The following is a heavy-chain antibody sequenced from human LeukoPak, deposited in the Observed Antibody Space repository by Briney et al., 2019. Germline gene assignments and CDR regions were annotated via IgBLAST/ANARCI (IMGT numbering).Heavy chain of an antibody. CDR2: IIPIFGTA. V-gene: IGHV1-69*01. CDR1: GGTFSSYA. Sequence: ASVKVSCKASGGTFSSYAISWVRQAPGQGLEWMGGIIPIFGTANYAQKFQGRVTITADESTSTAYMELSSLRSEDTAVYYCARGTPGYCGGGNCYSLDYWGQGTLVTVSS. D-gene: IGHD2-15*01. CDR3: ARGTPGYCGGGNCYSLDY. J-gene: IGHJ4*02.